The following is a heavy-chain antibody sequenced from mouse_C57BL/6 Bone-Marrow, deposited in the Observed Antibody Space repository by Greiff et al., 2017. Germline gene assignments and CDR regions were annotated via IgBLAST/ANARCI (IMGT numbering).Heavy chain of an antibody. J-gene: IGHJ3*01. CDR1: GFTFSSYG. CDR3: ARRGGWLAY. Sequence: DVHLVESGGDLVKPGGSLKLSCAASGFTFSSYGMSWVRQTPDKRLEWVATISSGGSYTYYPDSVKGRFTISRDNAKNTLYLQTSSLEAEDTAMYYCARRGGWLAYWGQGTLVTVSA. V-gene: IGHV5-6*01. CDR2: ISSGGSYT.